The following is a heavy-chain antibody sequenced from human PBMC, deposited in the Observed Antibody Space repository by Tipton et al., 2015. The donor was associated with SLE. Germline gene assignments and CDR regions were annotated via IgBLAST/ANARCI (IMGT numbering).Heavy chain of an antibody. CDR1: GLIVSRNY. J-gene: IGHJ4*02. D-gene: IGHD6-19*01. V-gene: IGHV3-53*05. CDR3: AGGLAVNGPFNY. CDR2: IYSGGST. Sequence: SLRLSCTASGLIVSRNYMTWVRQAPGKGLEWVSVIYSGGSTYYADSVKGRFTISRDNSKNTVDLQMSSLGREDTAVYYCAGGLAVNGPFNYWGQGTLVTVSS.